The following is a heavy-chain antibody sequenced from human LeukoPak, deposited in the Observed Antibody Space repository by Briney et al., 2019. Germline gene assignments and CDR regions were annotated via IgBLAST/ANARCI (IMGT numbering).Heavy chain of an antibody. Sequence: SETLSLTCTVSRGSISSYYWSWIRQPPGKGLEWIGYIYYSGSTNYNPSLKSRVTISVDTSKNQFSLKLRSLTAADTAVYYCARHVGYGNNWFDPWGQGTLVTVSS. D-gene: IGHD5-18*01. CDR2: IYYSGST. CDR1: RGSISSYY. CDR3: ARHVGYGNNWFDP. V-gene: IGHV4-59*08. J-gene: IGHJ5*02.